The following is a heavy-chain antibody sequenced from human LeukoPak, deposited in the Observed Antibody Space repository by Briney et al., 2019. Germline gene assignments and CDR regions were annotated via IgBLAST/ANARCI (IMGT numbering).Heavy chain of an antibody. CDR2: INLCGST. V-gene: IGHV4-34*01. CDR3: ARRPGYSGYLAMDYSYYMDV. D-gene: IGHD5-12*01. Sequence: SETLSLTCAVYGGSFSGYYWCWIRQPPGKGLEWVREINLCGSTNYNPSLKSRVTISVDPSKNPLSLKLSSVTAADTAVYYCARRPGYSGYLAMDYSYYMDVWGKGTTATISS. J-gene: IGHJ6*03. CDR1: GGSFSGYY.